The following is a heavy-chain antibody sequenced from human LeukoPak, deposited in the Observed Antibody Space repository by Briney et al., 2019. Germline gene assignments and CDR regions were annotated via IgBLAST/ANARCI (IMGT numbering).Heavy chain of an antibody. CDR1: GFTFSSYG. Sequence: PGGSLRLSCAASGFTFSSYGMHWVRQAPGKGLEWVAVIWYDGSNKYYADSVKGRFTISRDNSKNTLYLQMNSLRAEDTAVYYCARSSGWYYYYYMDVWGKGTTVTVSS. D-gene: IGHD6-19*01. V-gene: IGHV3-33*01. CDR2: IWYDGSNK. J-gene: IGHJ6*03. CDR3: ARSSGWYYYYYMDV.